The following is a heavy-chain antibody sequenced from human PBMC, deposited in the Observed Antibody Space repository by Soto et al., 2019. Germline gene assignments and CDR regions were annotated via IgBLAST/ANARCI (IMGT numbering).Heavy chain of an antibody. CDR1: GFIVSTNY. D-gene: IGHD4-17*01. V-gene: IGHV3-66*01. CDR2: IYSDGRT. Sequence: PGGSLRLSCAASGFIVSTNYMSWVRQAPGKGLEWVSVIYSDGRTYYADSVKGRFVISRDNSKNTLYLQMNSLRVEDTAVYYCARIGRLRWGDYWGQGTLVTVSS. CDR3: ARIGRLRWGDY. J-gene: IGHJ4*02.